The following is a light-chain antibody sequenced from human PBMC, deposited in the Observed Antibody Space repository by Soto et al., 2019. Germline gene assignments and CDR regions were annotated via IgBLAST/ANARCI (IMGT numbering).Light chain of an antibody. J-gene: IGLJ1*01. CDR2: EVS. V-gene: IGLV2-14*01. CDR3: SSYTSSSTLHV. Sequence: QSVLTQPASVSGSPGQSITISCTGTSSDVGGYNYVSWYQQHPGKAPKLMIYEVSNRPSGVSNRFSGSKSGNTASLTISGLQAEDEADYYCSSYTSSSTLHVFGTGTK. CDR1: SSDVGGYNY.